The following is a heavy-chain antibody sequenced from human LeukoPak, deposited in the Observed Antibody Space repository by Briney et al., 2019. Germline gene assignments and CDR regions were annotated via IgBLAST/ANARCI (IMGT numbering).Heavy chain of an antibody. CDR1: GGSISSSDYY. Sequence: PSETLSLTCTVSGGSISSSDYYWVWIRQPPGKGLEWIGSVYYGGSTYYNPSLKRGVTISADASKNQFSLKLTSVTAADTAVYFCARHYDISRYYYSFDYWGQRNLFSASS. J-gene: IGHJ4*02. CDR2: VYYGGST. D-gene: IGHD3-22*01. V-gene: IGHV4-39*01. CDR3: ARHYDISRYYYSFDY.